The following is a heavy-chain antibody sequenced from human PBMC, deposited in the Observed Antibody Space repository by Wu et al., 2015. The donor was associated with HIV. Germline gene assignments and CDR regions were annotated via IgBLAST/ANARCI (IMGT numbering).Heavy chain of an antibody. D-gene: IGHD3-10*01. CDR3: ARDGLPYGSLKRGYYYGMDV. J-gene: IGHJ6*02. V-gene: IGHV1-69*05. Sequence: QVQLVQSGAEVKKPGSSVKVSCKASGGTFSSYAISWVRQAPGQGLEWMGGIIPIFGTANYAQKFQGRVTITTDESTSTAYMELSSLRSEDTAVYYCARDGLPYGSLKRGYYYGMDVWGQGTTVTVSS. CDR1: GGTFSSYA. CDR2: IIPIFGTA.